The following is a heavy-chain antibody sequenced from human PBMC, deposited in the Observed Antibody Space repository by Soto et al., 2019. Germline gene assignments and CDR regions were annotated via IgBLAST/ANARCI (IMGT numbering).Heavy chain of an antibody. V-gene: IGHV3-33*01. CDR1: GFTFSSYG. CDR3: ARSFYDSVGVFYPYDS. J-gene: IGHJ4*02. D-gene: IGHD3-22*01. Sequence: QVQLVESGGGVVQPGRSLRLSCAASGFTFSSYGMHWVRQAPGKGLEWVALIWYDGSNKYFADSVKGRFTISRDNSKNILYLEMNSLRAEDTAVYYCARSFYDSVGVFYPYDSWGQGTQVTVSS. CDR2: IWYDGSNK.